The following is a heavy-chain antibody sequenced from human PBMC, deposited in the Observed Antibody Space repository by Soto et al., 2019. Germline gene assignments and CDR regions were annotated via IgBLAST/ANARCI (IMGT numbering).Heavy chain of an antibody. J-gene: IGHJ5*02. Sequence: TLSLTCTVSGGSISSSSYYWGWIRQPPGKGLEWIGSIYYSGSTYYNPSLKSRVTISVDTSKNQFSLKLSSVTAADTAVYYCARLADYYDSSGYPESHWFDPWGQGTLVTVSS. V-gene: IGHV4-39*01. CDR3: ARLADYYDSSGYPESHWFDP. CDR2: IYYSGST. CDR1: GGSISSSSYY. D-gene: IGHD3-22*01.